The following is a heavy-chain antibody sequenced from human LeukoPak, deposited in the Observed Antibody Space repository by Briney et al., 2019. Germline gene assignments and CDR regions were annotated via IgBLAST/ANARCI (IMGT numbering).Heavy chain of an antibody. CDR1: GFTFSSYA. CDR2: ISGSGGST. CDR3: AKDPWAYCTNGVCSAY. J-gene: IGHJ4*02. Sequence: GGSLRLSCAASGFTFSSYAMSWVRQAPGKGLEWVSAISGSGGSTYYADSVKGRFTISRGNSKNTLYLQMNSLRAEDTAVYYCAKDPWAYCTNGVCSAYWGQGTLVTVSS. D-gene: IGHD2-8*01. V-gene: IGHV3-23*01.